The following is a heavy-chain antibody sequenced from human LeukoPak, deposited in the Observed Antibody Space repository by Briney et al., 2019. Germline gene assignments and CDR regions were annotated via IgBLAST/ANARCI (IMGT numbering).Heavy chain of an antibody. V-gene: IGHV3-23*01. CDR3: AKRGGGDPRREGSDY. CDR1: GFTFSTYA. D-gene: IGHD2-15*01. J-gene: IGHJ4*02. Sequence: PGGSLRLSCAASGFTFSTYAMSWVRQAPGKGLEWVSGISGSGGSTYYADSVQGRFTISRDNSKNTVYLQMNSLRVEDTALYYCAKRGGGDPRREGSDYWGQGTLVTVSP. CDR2: ISGSGGST.